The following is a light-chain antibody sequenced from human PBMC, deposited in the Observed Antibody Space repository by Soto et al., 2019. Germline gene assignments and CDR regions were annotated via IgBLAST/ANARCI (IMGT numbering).Light chain of an antibody. CDR1: QSISSY. J-gene: IGKJ4*01. CDR2: AAS. V-gene: IGKV1-39*01. CDR3: QQTNSFPLT. Sequence: DIQMTQSPSSLSASVGDRVTITCRASQSISSYLNWYQQKPGKAPELLIYAASSLQGGVPSRFSGSGSGTDFTLTISSLQPEDFATYYCQQTNSFPLTFGGGTKVDIK.